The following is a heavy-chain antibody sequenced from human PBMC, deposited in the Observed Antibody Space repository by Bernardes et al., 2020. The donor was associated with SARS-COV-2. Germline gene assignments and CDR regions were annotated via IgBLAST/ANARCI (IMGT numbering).Heavy chain of an antibody. CDR2: IYYSGST. D-gene: IGHD6-19*01. Sequence: ATLFPTCTVPGGSISSYYWSWIRQPPGKGLEWIGYIYYSGSTNYNPSLKSRVTISVDTSKNQFSLKLSSVTAADTAVYYCARVSSGWYKYGMDVWGQGTTVTVSS. CDR1: GGSISSYY. V-gene: IGHV4-59*01. J-gene: IGHJ6*02. CDR3: ARVSSGWYKYGMDV.